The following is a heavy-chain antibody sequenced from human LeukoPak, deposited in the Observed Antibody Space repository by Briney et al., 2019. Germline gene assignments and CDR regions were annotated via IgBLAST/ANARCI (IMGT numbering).Heavy chain of an antibody. D-gene: IGHD3-3*01. CDR1: GYTFTGYY. Sequence: ASVKVSCKASGYTFTGYYMHWVRQAPGQGLEWMGWINPNSGGTNYAQKFQGRVTMTRDTSISTAYMELSRLRSDDTAVYYCAKVRSVFGANCFDYWGQGTLVTVSS. V-gene: IGHV1-2*02. CDR2: INPNSGGT. CDR3: AKVRSVFGANCFDY. J-gene: IGHJ4*02.